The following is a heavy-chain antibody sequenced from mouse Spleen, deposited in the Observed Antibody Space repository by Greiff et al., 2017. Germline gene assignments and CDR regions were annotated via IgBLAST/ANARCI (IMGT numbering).Heavy chain of an antibody. D-gene: IGHD1-1*01. CDR1: GYAFSSYW. J-gene: IGHJ3*01. V-gene: IGHV1-80*01. CDR2: IYPGDGDT. Sequence: QVQLKESGAELVKPGASVKISCKASGYAFSSYWMNWVKQRPGKGLEWIGQIYPGDGDTNYNGKFKGKATLTADKSSSTAYMQLSSLTSEDSAVYFCANYYGSRSFFAYWGQGTLVTVSA. CDR3: ANYYGSRSFFAY.